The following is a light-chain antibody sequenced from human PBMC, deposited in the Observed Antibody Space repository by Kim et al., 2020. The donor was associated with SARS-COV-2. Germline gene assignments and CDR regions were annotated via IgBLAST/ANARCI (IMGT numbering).Light chain of an antibody. V-gene: IGLV2-14*03. CDR2: HVT. CDR3: SSYTGNASLPLL. CDR1: SYDIGRYNY. J-gene: IGLJ2*01. Sequence: QSAPSQPASVSGSPGQSITISCTGSSYDIGRYNYVSWFQQSPGKAPNIVIYHVTNRGSDASDRFSGSKSGNTASLTISGLRPEDEAHYYCSSYTGNASLPLLFGGGTQLTVL.